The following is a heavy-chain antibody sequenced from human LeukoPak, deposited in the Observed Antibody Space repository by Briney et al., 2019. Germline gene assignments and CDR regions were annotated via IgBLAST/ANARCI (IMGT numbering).Heavy chain of an antibody. D-gene: IGHD3-10*01. CDR2: ISAEGDIQ. Sequence: GGSLRLSCAATRFRFSSYDMHWVRQAPGKGLEWVAAISAEGDIQIYLDSVMGRFTISRDNSKSTLYLQMNSLRIEDTGFYYCTRDMIRGVPDYIDYWGQGTLVTVSS. V-gene: IGHV3-30-3*01. J-gene: IGHJ4*02. CDR1: RFRFSSYD. CDR3: TRDMIRGVPDYIDY.